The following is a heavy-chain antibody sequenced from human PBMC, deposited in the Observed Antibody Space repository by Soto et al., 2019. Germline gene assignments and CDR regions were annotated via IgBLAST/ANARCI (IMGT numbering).Heavy chain of an antibody. CDR2: ISWNSGSI. D-gene: IGHD5-12*01. V-gene: IGHV3-9*01. CDR1: GFTFDDYA. J-gene: IGHJ6*03. Sequence: PGGSLRLSCAASGFTFDDYAMHWVRQAPGKGLEWVSGISWNSGSIGYADSVKGRFTISRDNAKNSLYLQMNSLRAEDTALYYCAKDLIVATDYYYYYYMDVWGKGTTVTVSS. CDR3: AKDLIVATDYYYYYYMDV.